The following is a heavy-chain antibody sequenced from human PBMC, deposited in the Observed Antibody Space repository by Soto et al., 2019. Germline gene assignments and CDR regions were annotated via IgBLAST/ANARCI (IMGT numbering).Heavy chain of an antibody. J-gene: IGHJ4*02. Sequence: QVQLVQSGAEVKKPGSSVKVSCKASGGTFSSYAISWVRQAPGQGLEWMGGIIPIFGTANYAQKFRGRVTITADESTSTAYMELSSLRSEDTAVYYCARPAQPSYDILTGYYTAWGQGTLVTVSS. D-gene: IGHD3-9*01. CDR2: IIPIFGTA. CDR3: ARPAQPSYDILTGYYTA. CDR1: GGTFSSYA. V-gene: IGHV1-69*01.